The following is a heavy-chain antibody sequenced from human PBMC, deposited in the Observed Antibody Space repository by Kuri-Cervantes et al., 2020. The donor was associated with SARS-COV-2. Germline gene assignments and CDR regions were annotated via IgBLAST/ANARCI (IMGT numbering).Heavy chain of an antibody. CDR2: VKADGSET. CDR1: GFMFSNYW. Sequence: GESLKISCAASGFMFSNYWMSWVRQPKGKGLEWVAKVKADGSETYYADSVKGRFIVSRDNVKKSLDLQMNSLRLEDTAIYYCAKSRWQQLSWLDYWGQGTLVTVSS. J-gene: IGHJ4*02. CDR3: AKSRWQQLSWLDY. D-gene: IGHD6-13*01. V-gene: IGHV3-7*05.